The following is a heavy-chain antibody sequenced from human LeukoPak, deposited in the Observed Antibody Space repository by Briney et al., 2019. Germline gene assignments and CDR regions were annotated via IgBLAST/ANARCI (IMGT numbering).Heavy chain of an antibody. V-gene: IGHV3-13*04. Sequence: GGSVGCAFRGGGLHVRTCEGPVVRQATGKGLEWVSAIGTAGDTYYPGSVKGRFTISRENAKNSLYLQMNSLRAGDTAVYYCAVENGGDVNDWGQGTLVTVSS. J-gene: IGHJ4*02. D-gene: IGHD4-23*01. CDR2: IGTAGDT. CDR1: GLHVRTCE. CDR3: AVENGGDVND.